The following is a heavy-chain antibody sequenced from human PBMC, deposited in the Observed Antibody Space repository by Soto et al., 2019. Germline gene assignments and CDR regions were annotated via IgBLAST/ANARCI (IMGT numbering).Heavy chain of an antibody. CDR3: AKGVLRYFDWLLWFDY. CDR2: ISGSGGST. D-gene: IGHD3-9*01. V-gene: IGHV3-23*01. J-gene: IGHJ4*02. Sequence: GSLRLSCAASGFTFSSYAMSWVRQAPGKGLEWVSAISGSGGSTYYADSVKGRFTISRDNSKNTLYLQVNSLRAEDTAVYYCAKGVLRYFDWLLWFDYWAREPWSPSPQ. CDR1: GFTFSSYA.